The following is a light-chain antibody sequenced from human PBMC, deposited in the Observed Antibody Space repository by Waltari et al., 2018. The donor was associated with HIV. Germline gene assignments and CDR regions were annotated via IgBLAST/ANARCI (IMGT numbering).Light chain of an antibody. V-gene: IGKV3-20*01. Sequence: EIVLTQSPDTLSLSPGERVTLSCRASQSVSSSYLAWYQQKPGQAPRLLIYGASSRAAGIPDRFSGSGSGTDFTLTISTLEPEDFAAYYCQQYGTSLITFGQGTRLEIK. CDR3: QQYGTSLIT. J-gene: IGKJ5*01. CDR1: QSVSSSY. CDR2: GAS.